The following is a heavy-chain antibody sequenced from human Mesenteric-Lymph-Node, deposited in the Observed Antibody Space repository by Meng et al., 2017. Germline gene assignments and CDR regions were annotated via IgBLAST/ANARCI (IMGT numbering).Heavy chain of an antibody. CDR1: GGTFSSYA. CDR3: AWHYDSSGYYFPNYFDS. CDR2: IIPIFGTA. Sequence: SVKVSCKASGGTFSSYAIGWVRQAPGQGLEWMGGIIPIFGTANYAQKFQGRVTITADKSTSTAYMELSSLRSEDTAVYYCAWHYDSSGYYFPNYFDSWGQGTLVTVSS. V-gene: IGHV1-69*06. J-gene: IGHJ4*02. D-gene: IGHD3-22*01.